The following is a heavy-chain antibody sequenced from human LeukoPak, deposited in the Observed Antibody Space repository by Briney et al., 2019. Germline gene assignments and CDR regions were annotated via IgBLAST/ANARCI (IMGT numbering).Heavy chain of an antibody. D-gene: IGHD6-19*01. CDR3: AREGTSGWYYFDY. CDR1: GLTFSPSW. CDR2: INSDGRST. V-gene: IGHV3-74*01. Sequence: GGPRRLPCAASGLTFSPSWRPGAPQAPGRGRVWVSRINSDGRSTTYADFVKGRFTISRDNAKNTLYLQMNSLRAEDTAVYYCAREGTSGWYYFDYWGQGTLVTVSS. J-gene: IGHJ4*02.